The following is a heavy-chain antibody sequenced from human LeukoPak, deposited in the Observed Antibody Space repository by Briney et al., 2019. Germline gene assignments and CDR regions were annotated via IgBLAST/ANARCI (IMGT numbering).Heavy chain of an antibody. V-gene: IGHV3-23*01. Sequence: PGGSLRLSCAASGFTFSSYGMSWVRQAPGKGLEWVSAISGSGGSTYYADSVKGRFTVSTDNSKNTLYLQMNSLRAEDTAVYYCAKAHYYHDSSGYFDFWGQGTLVTVSS. J-gene: IGHJ4*02. CDR1: GFTFSSYG. CDR2: ISGSGGST. CDR3: AKAHYYHDSSGYFDF. D-gene: IGHD3-22*01.